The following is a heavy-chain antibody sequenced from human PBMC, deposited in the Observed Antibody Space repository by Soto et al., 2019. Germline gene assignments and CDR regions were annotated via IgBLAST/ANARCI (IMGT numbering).Heavy chain of an antibody. V-gene: IGHV3-30-3*01. Sequence: TGGSLRLSCAASGFTFSNYAMHWVRQAPGKGLEWVSVISYDGSNEYYADSVKGRFTISSDNSKNTLYLQMNSLRAEDTAVYYCARASGRNYYYGMDVWGQGTTVTVSS. J-gene: IGHJ6*02. D-gene: IGHD3-10*01. CDR2: ISYDGSNE. CDR1: GFTFSNYA. CDR3: ARASGRNYYYGMDV.